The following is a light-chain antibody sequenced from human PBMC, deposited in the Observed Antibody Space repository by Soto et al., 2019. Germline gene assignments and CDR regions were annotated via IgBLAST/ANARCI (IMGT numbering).Light chain of an antibody. CDR3: QSYDSSLSGSPHVV. J-gene: IGLJ2*01. V-gene: IGLV1-40*01. CDR1: SSNIGAGYD. Sequence: QAVVTQPPSVSGAPGQRVTISCTGSSSNIGAGYDVHWYQQLPGTAPKLLIYANSNRPSGVPDRFSGSKSGTSGSLAITGLQAEDEADYYCQSYDSSLSGSPHVVFGGGTQLTVL. CDR2: ANS.